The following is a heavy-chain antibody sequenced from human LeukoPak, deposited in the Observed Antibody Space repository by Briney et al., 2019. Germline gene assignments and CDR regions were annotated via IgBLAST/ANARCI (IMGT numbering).Heavy chain of an antibody. CDR1: GDSISTYY. J-gene: IGHJ4*02. V-gene: IGHV4-59*08. D-gene: IGHD3-16*01. CDR2: IHYSGST. Sequence: PSETLSLTCTVSGDSISTYYWSWIRQPPGKGLEWIGYIHYSGSTNYNPSLRSRVTISVDTSKNQFSLKLSSATAADTAVYFCARRATNSVMFDYWGQGTLVTVSS. CDR3: ARRATNSVMFDY.